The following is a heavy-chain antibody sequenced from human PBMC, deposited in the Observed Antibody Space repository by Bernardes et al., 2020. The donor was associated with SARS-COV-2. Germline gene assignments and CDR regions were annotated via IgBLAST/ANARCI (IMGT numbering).Heavy chain of an antibody. Sequence: TLSLTCTVSGGSISSGRYYWSWIRPPAGKGLEWIGRIYTSGSTNYNPSLKSRVTISVDTSKNQFSLKLSSVTAADTAVYYCARDAPRFYDSSGYQFLDAFDIWGQGTMVTVSS. D-gene: IGHD3-22*01. V-gene: IGHV4-61*02. CDR2: IYTSGST. CDR3: ARDAPRFYDSSGYQFLDAFDI. CDR1: GGSISSGRYY. J-gene: IGHJ3*02.